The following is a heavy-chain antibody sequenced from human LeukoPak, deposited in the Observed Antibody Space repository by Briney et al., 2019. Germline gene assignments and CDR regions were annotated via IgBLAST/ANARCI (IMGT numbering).Heavy chain of an antibody. CDR3: AKGVWDSRDPLSYYFDH. CDR1: GGSISTYY. CDR2: IFNLGIT. V-gene: IGHV4-4*07. D-gene: IGHD3-16*01. J-gene: IGHJ4*02. Sequence: PSETLSLTCTVSGGSISTYYWTWIRQPAGKGLEWIGRIFNLGITKYNPSLKSRGTMSVDTSKNQFSLKLTSVTAADTAVYYCAKGVWDSRDPLSYYFDHWGQGTLVAVSS.